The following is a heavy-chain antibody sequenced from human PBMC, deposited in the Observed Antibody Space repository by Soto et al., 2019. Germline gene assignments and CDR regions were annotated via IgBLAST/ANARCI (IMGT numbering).Heavy chain of an antibody. CDR3: ARPVPTPSRLGKDYYYYGMDV. CDR1: GGSISSSSYY. Sequence: PSETLSLTCTVSGGSISSSSYYWGWIRQPPGKGLEWIGSIYYSGSTYYNPSLKSRVTISVDTSKNQFSLKLSSVTAADTAVYYCARPVPTPSRLGKDYYYYGMDVWGQGTTVTVSS. V-gene: IGHV4-39*01. D-gene: IGHD6-13*01. CDR2: IYYSGST. J-gene: IGHJ6*02.